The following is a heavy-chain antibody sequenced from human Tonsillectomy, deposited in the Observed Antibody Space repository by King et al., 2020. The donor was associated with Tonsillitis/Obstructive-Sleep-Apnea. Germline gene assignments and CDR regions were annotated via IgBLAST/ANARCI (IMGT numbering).Heavy chain of an antibody. V-gene: IGHV3-30*18. CDR3: AKDKLHMCSSTSCYLIDY. CDR1: GFTFDTHG. CDR2: ISYDGSNK. Sequence: VQLVESGGGVVQPGRSLRLSCAVSGFTFDTHGMHWVRQAPGKGLEWLAVISYDGSNKYYADSVKGRFTISRDNSNNTLFLQMSSLRTEDTAVYYCAKDKLHMCSSTSCYLIDYWGQGTLVAVSS. D-gene: IGHD2-2*01. J-gene: IGHJ4*02.